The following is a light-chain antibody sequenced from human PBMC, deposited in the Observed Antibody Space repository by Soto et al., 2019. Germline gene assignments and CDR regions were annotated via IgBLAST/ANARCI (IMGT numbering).Light chain of an antibody. Sequence: SYELTQPPSVSVAPGKTARITCGGNNIGSKSVHWYQQKPGQAPVLVIYYDSDRPSGIPERFSGSNSGNTATLTISRAEAGDEADYYCQVWDSSSDHLVFGTGTKLTVL. CDR1: NIGSKS. CDR3: QVWDSSSDHLV. V-gene: IGLV3-21*04. CDR2: YDS. J-gene: IGLJ1*01.